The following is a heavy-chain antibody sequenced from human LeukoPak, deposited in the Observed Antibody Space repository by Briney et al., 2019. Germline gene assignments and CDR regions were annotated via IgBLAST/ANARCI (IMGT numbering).Heavy chain of an antibody. CDR2: IYYSGST. D-gene: IGHD6-19*01. Sequence: SETLSLTCTVSGGSISSSSYYWGWIRQPPGKGLEWIGSIYYSGSTYYNPSLKSRVTISVDTSKNQFSLKLSSVTAADTAVYYCARLAGIAVAAPDYWGQGTLVTVSS. CDR1: GGSISSSSYY. J-gene: IGHJ4*02. V-gene: IGHV4-39*07. CDR3: ARLAGIAVAAPDY.